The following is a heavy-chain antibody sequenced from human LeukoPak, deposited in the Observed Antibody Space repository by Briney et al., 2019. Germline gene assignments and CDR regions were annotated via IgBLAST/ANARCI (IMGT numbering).Heavy chain of an antibody. D-gene: IGHD4-17*01. CDR1: GYTFTDYY. CDR2: INPDSGGT. Sequence: ASVKVSCKASGYTFTDYYIHWVRQAPGQRLEWMGRINPDSGGTNDVQKFQGRVTMTRDTSISTVYMELSSLRSDDTAVYYCARDRKGDYDVADYWGQGTLVTVSS. J-gene: IGHJ4*02. V-gene: IGHV1-2*06. CDR3: ARDRKGDYDVADY.